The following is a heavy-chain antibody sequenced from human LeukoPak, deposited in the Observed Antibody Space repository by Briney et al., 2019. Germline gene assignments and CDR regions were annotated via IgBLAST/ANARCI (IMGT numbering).Heavy chain of an antibody. CDR3: ASPPGYGDYRFYY. CDR1: GGSFSGYY. Sequence: SETLSLTCAVYGGSFSGYYWSWIRQPPGKGLEWIGEINHSGSTNYNPSLKSRVTISVDTSKNQFSLKLSSVTAADTAVYYCASPPGYGDYRFYYWGQGTLVTVSS. CDR2: INHSGST. D-gene: IGHD4-17*01. V-gene: IGHV4-34*01. J-gene: IGHJ4*02.